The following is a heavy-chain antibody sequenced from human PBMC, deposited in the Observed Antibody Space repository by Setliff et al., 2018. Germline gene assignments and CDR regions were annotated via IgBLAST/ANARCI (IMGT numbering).Heavy chain of an antibody. D-gene: IGHD3-10*01. V-gene: IGHV4-34*01. CDR3: ARRWNFGPYGSGIHDGFDM. Sequence: ASETLSLTCVVYDGSFSDYYWSWIRQPPGKGLEWIGEISHYGSTKYKSSLKSRVTISVDTPKNQFSLKLNSVTAADTAVYYCARRWNFGPYGSGIHDGFDMWGEGTMVTVSS. J-gene: IGHJ3*02. CDR1: DGSFSDYY. CDR2: ISHYGST.